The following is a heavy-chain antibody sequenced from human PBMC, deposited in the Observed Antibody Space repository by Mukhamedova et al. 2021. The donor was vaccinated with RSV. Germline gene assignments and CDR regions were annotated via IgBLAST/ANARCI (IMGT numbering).Heavy chain of an antibody. CDR2: INPNSGDT. V-gene: IGHV1-2*06. Sequence: GRINPNSGDTHYPQKFQGRVAMTSDTSVSTAYMDLSRLRSHDTAVYYCARAYSSSFYYHGMDVWGQGTTVTVSS. CDR3: ARAYSSSFYYHGMDV. J-gene: IGHJ6*02. D-gene: IGHD6-6*01.